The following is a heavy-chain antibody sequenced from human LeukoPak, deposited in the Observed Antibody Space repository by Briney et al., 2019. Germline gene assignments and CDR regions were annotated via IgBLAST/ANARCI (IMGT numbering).Heavy chain of an antibody. CDR2: IYYSGST. Sequence: SEALSLTCTVSGGSISSSSYYWGWIRQPPGKGLEWIGSIYYSGSTYYNPSLKSRVTISVDTSKNQFSLKLSSVTAADTAVYYCARATVAAAAPGGYWGQGTLVTVSS. V-gene: IGHV4-39*07. D-gene: IGHD6-13*01. J-gene: IGHJ4*02. CDR1: GGSISSSSYY. CDR3: ARATVAAAAPGGY.